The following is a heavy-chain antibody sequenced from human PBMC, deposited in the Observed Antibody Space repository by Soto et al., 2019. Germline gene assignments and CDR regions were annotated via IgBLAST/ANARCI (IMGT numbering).Heavy chain of an antibody. CDR1: GGTFSSYT. Sequence: SVKVSCKASGGTFSSYTISWVRQAPGQGLEWMGRIIPILGIANYAQKFQGRVTITADKSTSTAYMELSSLRSEDTAVYYCAIDPAPDYGDMFSWFDPWGQGTLVTVSS. D-gene: IGHD4-17*01. CDR2: IIPILGIA. CDR3: AIDPAPDYGDMFSWFDP. J-gene: IGHJ5*02. V-gene: IGHV1-69*04.